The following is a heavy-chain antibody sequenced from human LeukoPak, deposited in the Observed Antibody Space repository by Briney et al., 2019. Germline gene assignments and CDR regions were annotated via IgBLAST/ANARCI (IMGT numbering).Heavy chain of an antibody. CDR1: GYTFTSYG. CDR3: ARGGGDYGYYYYYYMDV. CDR2: ISAYNGNT. D-gene: IGHD2-21*02. V-gene: IGHV1-18*01. Sequence: ASVKVSCKASGYTFTSYGISWVRQAPGQGLEGMGWISAYNGNTNYAQKLQGRVTMTTDTSTSTAYMELRSLRSDDTAVYYCARGGGDYGYYYYYYMDVWGKGTTVTVSS. J-gene: IGHJ6*03.